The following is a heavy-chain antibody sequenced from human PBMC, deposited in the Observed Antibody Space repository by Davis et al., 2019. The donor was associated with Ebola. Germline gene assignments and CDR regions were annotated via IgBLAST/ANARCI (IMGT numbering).Heavy chain of an antibody. CDR3: ARRIYSSGWPYVRDYGMDV. CDR1: GGSISSSSYY. Sequence: MPSETLSLTCTVSGGSISSSSYYWGWIRQPPGKGLEWIGSIYYSGSTYYNPSLKSRVTISVDTSKNQFSLKLSSVTAADTAVYYCARRIYSSGWPYVRDYGMDVWGQGTTVTVSS. CDR2: IYYSGST. J-gene: IGHJ6*02. V-gene: IGHV4-39*01. D-gene: IGHD6-25*01.